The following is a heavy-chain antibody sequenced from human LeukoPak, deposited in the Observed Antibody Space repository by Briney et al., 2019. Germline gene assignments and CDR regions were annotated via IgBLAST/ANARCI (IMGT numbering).Heavy chain of an antibody. V-gene: IGHV3-11*01. Sequence: GGSLRLSCVVSGFDLSDYYMSWIRQAPGKGLEWISYISSSGGNIYFADSVKGRFTMSRDNARGSLYLQMNSLTADDTAIYYCARRRDYFDHWGQGTLVTVSS. CDR1: GFDLSDYY. J-gene: IGHJ4*01. CDR2: ISSSGGNI. CDR3: ARRRDYFDH.